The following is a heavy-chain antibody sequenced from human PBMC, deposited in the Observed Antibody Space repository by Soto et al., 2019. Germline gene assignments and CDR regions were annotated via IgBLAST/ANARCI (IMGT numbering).Heavy chain of an antibody. V-gene: IGHV4-34*01. CDR1: GGSFSGYY. J-gene: IGHJ4*02. CDR3: ARGDYYDSSGFGY. D-gene: IGHD3-22*01. CDR2: INHSGST. Sequence: LSLTCAVYGGSFSGYYWSWIRQPPGKGLEWIGEINHSGSTNYNPSLKSRVTISVDTSKNQFSLKLSSVTAADTAVYYCARGDYYDSSGFGYWGQGXLVTVSS.